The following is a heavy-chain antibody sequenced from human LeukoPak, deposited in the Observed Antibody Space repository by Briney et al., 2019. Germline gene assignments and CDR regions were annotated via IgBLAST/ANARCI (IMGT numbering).Heavy chain of an antibody. D-gene: IGHD5-24*01. CDR1: GFAVSSNH. CDR3: AREGRWLQYFDY. J-gene: IGHJ4*02. CDR2: IFNGGST. V-gene: IGHV3-53*05. Sequence: GGSLRLSCAASGFAVSSNHMNWVRQAPGKGLEWVSVIFNGGSTYYADSVKGRFTISRDNSKNTLYLQMNSLRAEDTAVYYCAREGRWLQYFDYWGQGTLVTASP.